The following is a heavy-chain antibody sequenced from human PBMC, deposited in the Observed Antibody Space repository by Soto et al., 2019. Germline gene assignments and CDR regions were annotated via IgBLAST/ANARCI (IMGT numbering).Heavy chain of an antibody. CDR1: GFTFSSYG. D-gene: IGHD3-22*01. V-gene: IGHV3-30*03. Sequence: GGSLRLSCAASGFTFSSYGMHWVRQAPGKGLEWVAVISYDGSNKYYADSVKGRFTISRDNSKNTLYLQMNSLRAEDTAVYYCATRSIVVVYSDAFDIWGQGTMVTVS. CDR2: ISYDGSNK. CDR3: ATRSIVVVYSDAFDI. J-gene: IGHJ3*02.